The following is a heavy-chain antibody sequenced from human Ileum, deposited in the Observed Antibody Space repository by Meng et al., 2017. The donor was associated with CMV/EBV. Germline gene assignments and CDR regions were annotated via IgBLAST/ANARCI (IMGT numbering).Heavy chain of an antibody. Sequence: VEVQQWGRGRVKPSETRGLTWAVSGEPRKGVFCSWTRQPTGRGLEWIGEVKNRGRTNYNPSLKSRLTISIDTSKRQLSLMVTSVTAADSAIYYCASGRLQFTPSALQHWGPGTLVTVSS. J-gene: IGHJ1*01. D-gene: IGHD5-24*01. CDR3: ASGRLQFTPSALQH. CDR1: GEPRKGVF. V-gene: IGHV4-34*02. CDR2: VKNRGRT.